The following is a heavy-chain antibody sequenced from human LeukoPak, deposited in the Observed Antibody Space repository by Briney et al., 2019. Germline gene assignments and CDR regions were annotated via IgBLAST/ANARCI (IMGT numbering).Heavy chain of an antibody. CDR3: ARDRYSSGSNEGFDP. CDR1: GFTVSYNY. J-gene: IGHJ5*02. V-gene: IGHV3-53*01. D-gene: IGHD6-19*01. CDR2: IYNGGNT. Sequence: GGSLRLSCAASGFTVSYNYMSWVRQPPGKGLEWVSSIYNGGNTYYADSVKGRFTISRDNSKNTLYLQMNSLRAEDTAVYYCARDRYSSGSNEGFDPWGQGTLVTVS.